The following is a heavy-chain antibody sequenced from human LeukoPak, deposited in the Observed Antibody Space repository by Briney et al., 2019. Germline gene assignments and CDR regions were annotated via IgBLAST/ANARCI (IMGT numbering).Heavy chain of an antibody. CDR3: AKDSSGWYPHYYMDV. CDR2: IRYDGGNT. V-gene: IGHV3-30*02. D-gene: IGHD6-19*01. CDR1: GFIFSNYA. Sequence: GGSLRLSCAASGFIFSNYAMQWVRQAPGMGLEWVAFIRYDGGNTYYADSVKGRFTISRDNSKNTLYLQMNSLRAEDTAVYYCAKDSSGWYPHYYMDVWGKGTTVTISS. J-gene: IGHJ6*03.